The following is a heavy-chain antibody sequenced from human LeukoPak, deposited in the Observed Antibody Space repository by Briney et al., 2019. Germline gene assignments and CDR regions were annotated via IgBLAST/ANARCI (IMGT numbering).Heavy chain of an antibody. D-gene: IGHD2-2*02. CDR3: AKGGGPAAIGYYYNLDV. CDR1: GFTFSSYW. CDR2: INSDGSST. V-gene: IGHV3-74*01. J-gene: IGHJ6*02. Sequence: GGSLRLSCAASGFTFSSYWMHWVRQAPGKGLVWVSRINSDGSSTSYADSVKGRFTISRDNSKNTLYLQMNSLRVEDTAVYYCAKGGGPAAIGYYYNLDVWGQGTTVTVSS.